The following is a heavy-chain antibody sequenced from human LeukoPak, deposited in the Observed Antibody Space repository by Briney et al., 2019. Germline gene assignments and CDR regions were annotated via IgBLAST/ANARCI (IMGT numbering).Heavy chain of an antibody. V-gene: IGHV3-20*04. D-gene: IGHD3-3*01. Sequence: GGSLRLSCAASGFTSGFTFDDYGMNWVRQVPGKGLEWVSGISRDGGRTGYADSVQGRFTISRDNSRNSLHLQMNSLRVGDTAFYYCVKDSNYDFWSGYYKGFDNWGQGTLVTVSS. CDR2: ISRDGGRT. CDR3: VKDSNYDFWSGYYKGFDN. J-gene: IGHJ4*02. CDR1: GFTFDDYG.